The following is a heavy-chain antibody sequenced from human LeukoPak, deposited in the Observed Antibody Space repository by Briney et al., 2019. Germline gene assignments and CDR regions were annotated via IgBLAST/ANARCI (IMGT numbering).Heavy chain of an antibody. Sequence: GGSLRLSCAASGFTFDDYAMHWVRQAPGKGLEWVSGISWISGAIDYADSVKGRFTISRDNAKNSLYLQMNSLRAEDTAVYYCATSLVTAISFDYWGQGTLVTVSS. D-gene: IGHD2-21*02. CDR3: ATSLVTAISFDY. CDR2: ISWISGAI. CDR1: GFTFDDYA. J-gene: IGHJ4*02. V-gene: IGHV3-9*01.